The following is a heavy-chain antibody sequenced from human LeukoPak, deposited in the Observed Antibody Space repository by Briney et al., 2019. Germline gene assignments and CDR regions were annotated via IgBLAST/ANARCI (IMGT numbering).Heavy chain of an antibody. V-gene: IGHV1-2*02. CDR1: GYTFTGYY. D-gene: IGHD5-18*01. CDR3: ARDGFSGIQLWLLYYYYYMDV. J-gene: IGHJ6*03. Sequence: ASVKVFCKASGYTFTGYYMHWVRQAPGQGLEWMGWINPNSGGTNYAQKFQGRVTMTRDTSISTAYMELSRLRSDDTAVYYCARDGFSGIQLWLLYYYYYMDVWGKGTTVTVSS. CDR2: INPNSGGT.